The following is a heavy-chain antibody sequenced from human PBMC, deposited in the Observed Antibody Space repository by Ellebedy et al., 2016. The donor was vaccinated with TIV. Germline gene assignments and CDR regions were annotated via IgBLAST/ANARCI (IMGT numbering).Heavy chain of an antibody. CDR2: INHSGST. D-gene: IGHD3-16*02. Sequence: SETLSLXXAVYGGSFSGYYWSWIRQPPGKGLEWIGEINHSGSTNYNPSLKSRVTISVDTSKNQFSLKLSSVTAADTAVYYCARVELRYDYVWGSYRHSRFFDYWGQGTLVTVSS. J-gene: IGHJ4*02. CDR1: GGSFSGYY. V-gene: IGHV4-34*01. CDR3: ARVELRYDYVWGSYRHSRFFDY.